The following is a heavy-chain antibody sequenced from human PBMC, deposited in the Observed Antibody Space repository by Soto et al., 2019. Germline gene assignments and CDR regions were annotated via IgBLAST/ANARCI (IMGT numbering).Heavy chain of an antibody. V-gene: IGHV3-30-3*01. Sequence: GGSLRLSCAASGFTFSSYAMHWVRQAPGKGLEWVAVISYDGSNKYYADSVKGRFTISRDNSMNTLYLQMNSLRAEDTAVYYCARGDGSGSYSYYSMDVWGQGTTVTVSS. CDR2: ISYDGSNK. CDR1: GFTFSSYA. J-gene: IGHJ6*02. CDR3: ARGDGSGSYSYYSMDV. D-gene: IGHD3-10*01.